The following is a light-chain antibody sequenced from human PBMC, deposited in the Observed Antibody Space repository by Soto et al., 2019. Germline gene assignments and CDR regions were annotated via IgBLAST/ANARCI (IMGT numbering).Light chain of an antibody. CDR2: DVS. V-gene: IGLV2-11*01. Sequence: QSVLTQPASVSGSPGQSITISCTGTSSDVGGYNYVSWYQHHPGKAPKLMIYDVSKRPSGVPDRFSGSKSGNTASLTISGLQAEDEADYYCCSYAGTYTFVVFGGGTKVTVL. CDR3: CSYAGTYTFVV. J-gene: IGLJ2*01. CDR1: SSDVGGYNY.